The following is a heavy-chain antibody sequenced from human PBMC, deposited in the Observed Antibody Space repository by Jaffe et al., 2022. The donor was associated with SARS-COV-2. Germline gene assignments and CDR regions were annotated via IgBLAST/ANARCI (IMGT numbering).Heavy chain of an antibody. V-gene: IGHV4-39*01. CDR1: GGSISSSSYY. D-gene: IGHD3-10*01. CDR2: IYYSGST. CDR3: AEQITMVRGVISNYFDY. Sequence: QLQLQESGPGLVKPSETLSLTCTVSGGSISSSSYYWGWIRQPPGKGLEWIGSIYYSGSTYYNPSLKSRVTISVDTSKNQFSLKLSSVTAADTAVYYCAEQITMVRGVISNYFDYWGQGTLVTVSS. J-gene: IGHJ4*02.